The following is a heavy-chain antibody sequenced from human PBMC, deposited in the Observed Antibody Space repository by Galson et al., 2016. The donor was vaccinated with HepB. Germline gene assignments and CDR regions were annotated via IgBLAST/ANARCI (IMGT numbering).Heavy chain of an antibody. CDR1: GYPFTGYY. CDR2: INPSSGGT. V-gene: IGHV1-2*02. J-gene: IGHJ6*02. CDR3: AREETTVSGMDV. Sequence: SVKVSCKAPGYPFTGYYMHWVRQAPGQGLEWMGRINPSSGGTNYEQKFQGRVTMTRDTSISTAYMELSRLRSDDTAVDYCAREETTVSGMDVWGQGTTVTVSS. D-gene: IGHD4-17*01.